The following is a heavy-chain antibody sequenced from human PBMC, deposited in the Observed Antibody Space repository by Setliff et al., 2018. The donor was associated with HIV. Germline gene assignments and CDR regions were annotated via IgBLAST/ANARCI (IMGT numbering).Heavy chain of an antibody. V-gene: IGHV4-4*09. CDR3: ARRGDFFYYAMDV. Sequence: NPGWSLRLSCAASGFTFSRYSMNWVRQAPGKGLEWIGSIYARGSTYYNPSLKSRVTISVDRSKNQFSPKLSSVTAADTAVYYCARRGDFFYYAMDVWGQGTTVTVSS. CDR2: IYARGST. J-gene: IGHJ6*02. CDR1: GFTFSRYS.